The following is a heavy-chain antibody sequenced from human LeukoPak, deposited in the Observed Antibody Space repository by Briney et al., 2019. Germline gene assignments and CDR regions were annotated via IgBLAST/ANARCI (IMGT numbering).Heavy chain of an antibody. Sequence: ASVKVSCKASGYTFTGYYMHWVRQAPGQGLEWMGWINPNSGGTNYAQKFQGRVTMTRDTSISTAYMELSRLRSDDTAVYYCARDYHDPLDYYYMDVWGKGTTVTVSS. CDR2: INPNSGGT. J-gene: IGHJ6*03. D-gene: IGHD2-2*01. CDR1: GYTFTGYY. CDR3: ARDYHDPLDYYYMDV. V-gene: IGHV1-2*02.